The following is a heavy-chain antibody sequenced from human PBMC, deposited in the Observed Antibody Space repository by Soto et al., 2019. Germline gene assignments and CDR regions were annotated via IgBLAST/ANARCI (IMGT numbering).Heavy chain of an antibody. V-gene: IGHV4-4*02. CDR3: ARTTEGLIAARPDEVGFDY. CDR1: GGSISSSNW. CDR2: IYHSGST. J-gene: IGHJ4*02. Sequence: SETLSLTCAVSGGSISSSNWWSWVRQPPGKGLEWIGEIYHSGSTNYNPSLKSRVTISVDKSKNQFSLKLSSVTAADTAVYYCARTTEGLIAARPDEVGFDYWGQGTLVTVSS. D-gene: IGHD6-6*01.